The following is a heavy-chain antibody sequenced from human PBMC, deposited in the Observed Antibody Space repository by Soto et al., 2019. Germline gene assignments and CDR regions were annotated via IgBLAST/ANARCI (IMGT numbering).Heavy chain of an antibody. D-gene: IGHD2-2*01. CDR2: INSDGSST. V-gene: IGHV3-74*01. CDR1: GFTFSSYW. Sequence: GGSLRLSCAASGFTFSSYWMHWVRQAPGKGLVWVSRINSDGSSTSYADSVKGRFTISRDNAKNTLYLQMNSLRAEDTAVYYCARGIVVVPAAPNLNWFDPWGQGTLVTVSS. J-gene: IGHJ5*02. CDR3: ARGIVVVPAAPNLNWFDP.